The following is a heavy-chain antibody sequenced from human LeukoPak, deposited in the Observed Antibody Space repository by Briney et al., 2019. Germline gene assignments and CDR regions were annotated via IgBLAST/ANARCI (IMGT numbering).Heavy chain of an antibody. D-gene: IGHD6-6*01. V-gene: IGHV4-39*01. Sequence: SETLSLTCTVSGGSISSSSYYWGWIRRPPGKGLEWIGSIYYSGSTYYNPSLKSRVTISVDTSKNQFSLKLSSVTAADTAVYYCARHSSIAARNSLGIDYWGQGTLVTVSS. CDR3: ARHSSIAARNSLGIDY. J-gene: IGHJ4*02. CDR2: IYYSGST. CDR1: GGSISSSSYY.